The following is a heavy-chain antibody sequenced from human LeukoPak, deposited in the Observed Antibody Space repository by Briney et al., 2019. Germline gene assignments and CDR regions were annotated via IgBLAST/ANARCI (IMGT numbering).Heavy chain of an antibody. D-gene: IGHD3-10*01. V-gene: IGHV3-30*18. CDR2: ISYDGSNK. J-gene: IGHJ6*02. CDR1: GFTFSSYG. CDR3: AKGGVIANV. Sequence: PGGSLRLSCAASGFTFSSYGMHWVRQAPGKGLEWVAVISYDGSNKYYADSVKGRFTISRDNSKNTLYLQMNSLRAEDTAVYYYAKGGVIANVWGQGTTVTVSS.